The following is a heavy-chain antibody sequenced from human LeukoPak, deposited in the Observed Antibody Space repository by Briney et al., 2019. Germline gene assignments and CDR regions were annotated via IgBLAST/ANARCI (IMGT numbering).Heavy chain of an antibody. CDR2: IQYDGSDK. D-gene: IGHD1-26*01. CDR1: GFTFSTYG. Sequence: GGSLRLSCAESGFTFSTYGIHGVRQAPGKGLEWVAFIQYDGSDKYYADSVKDRFTISRDNSKNTLYLQMNSLRPEDTAVYYCAKNRRGSYIDYWGHRTLVTVSS. J-gene: IGHJ4*01. V-gene: IGHV3-30*02. CDR3: AKNRRGSYIDY.